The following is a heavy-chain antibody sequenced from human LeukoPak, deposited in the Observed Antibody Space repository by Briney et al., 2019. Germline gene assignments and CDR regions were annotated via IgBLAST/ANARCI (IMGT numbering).Heavy chain of an antibody. CDR3: ARDDGQQWPVVNYYGMDV. Sequence: GGSLRLSCEVSGFRLTTYGTHWVRQAPGKGLEWVAYIPFDGSDEYYVDSVKGRFSISRDNSRNTLFLQMNSLRAEDTAVYYCARDDGQQWPVVNYYGMDVWGQGTTVTVSS. CDR1: GFRLTTYG. CDR2: IPFDGSDE. V-gene: IGHV3-30*02. D-gene: IGHD6-19*01. J-gene: IGHJ6*02.